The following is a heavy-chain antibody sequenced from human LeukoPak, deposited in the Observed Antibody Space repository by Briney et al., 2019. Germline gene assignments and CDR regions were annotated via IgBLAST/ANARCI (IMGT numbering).Heavy chain of an antibody. V-gene: IGHV4-59*01. Sequence: SETLSLTCAVYGGSFSGYYWSWIRQPPGKGLEWIGYIYYSGSTNYNPSLKSRVTISVDTSKNQFSLKLSSVTAADTAVYYCARFRAGSGWANFDYWGQGTLVTVSS. J-gene: IGHJ4*02. CDR1: GGSFSGYY. CDR2: IYYSGST. CDR3: ARFRAGSGWANFDY. D-gene: IGHD6-19*01.